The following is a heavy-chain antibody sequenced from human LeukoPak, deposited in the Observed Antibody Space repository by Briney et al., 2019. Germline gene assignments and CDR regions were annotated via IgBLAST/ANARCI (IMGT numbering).Heavy chain of an antibody. J-gene: IGHJ6*03. D-gene: IGHD4-11*01. V-gene: IGHV4-61*10. CDR1: GGSISSGSYY. Sequence: SETLSLTCTVSGGSISSGSYYWSWIRQPAGKGLEWIGYIYYSGSTNYNPSLKSRVTISVDTSKNQFSLKLNSVTAADTAVYYCASGAYSYYYMDVWGKGTTVTFSS. CDR3: ASGAYSYYYMDV. CDR2: IYYSGST.